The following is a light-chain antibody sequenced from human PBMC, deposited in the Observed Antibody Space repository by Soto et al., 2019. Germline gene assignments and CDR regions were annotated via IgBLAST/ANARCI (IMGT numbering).Light chain of an antibody. CDR3: KQYGSRALT. J-gene: IGKJ4*01. Sequence: EIVLTQSPGTLSLSPGESATLSCRASQSLTSTYLAWYQQKPGQAPRLLIYGASDRATGIPDRFSGSGSGTDFTLTISRLQPGDFAIYYCKQYGSRALTFVGGTKVEIK. V-gene: IGKV3-20*01. CDR1: QSLTSTY. CDR2: GAS.